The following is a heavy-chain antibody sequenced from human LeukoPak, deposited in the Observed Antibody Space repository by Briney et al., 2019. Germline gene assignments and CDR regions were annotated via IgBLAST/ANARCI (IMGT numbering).Heavy chain of an antibody. V-gene: IGHV1-18*01. CDR3: AREKWLRYEILSHDSSGYCRSFDY. J-gene: IGHJ4*02. D-gene: IGHD3-22*01. CDR1: GYTFTSYG. Sequence: GASVKVSCKASGYTFTSYGISWVRQAPGQGLEWMGWISAYNGNTNYAQKLQGRVTKTTDTSTSTAYMELRSLRSDDTAVYYCAREKWLRYEILSHDSSGYCRSFDYWGQGTLVTVSS. CDR2: ISAYNGNT.